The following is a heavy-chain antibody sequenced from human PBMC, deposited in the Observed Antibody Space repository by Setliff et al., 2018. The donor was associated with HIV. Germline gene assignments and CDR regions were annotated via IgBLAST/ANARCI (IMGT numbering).Heavy chain of an antibody. CDR3: ARFRVTMIVVDCYFDY. Sequence: SETLSLTCTVSGDSISSYYWTWIRQSPGKGLEWIGNIYYSGSTYYNPSLKSRVTISVDTSKNQFSLKLSSVTAADTAVYYCARFRVTMIVVDCYFDYWGQGTLVTAPQ. CDR2: IYYSGST. V-gene: IGHV4-59*12. J-gene: IGHJ4*02. CDR1: GDSISSYY. D-gene: IGHD3-22*01.